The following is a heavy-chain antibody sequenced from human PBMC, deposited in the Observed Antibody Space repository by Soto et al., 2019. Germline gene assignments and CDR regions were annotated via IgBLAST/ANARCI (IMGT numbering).Heavy chain of an antibody. CDR3: AALFGSYCSGGSCYPWSFDY. J-gene: IGHJ4*02. Sequence: GASVKVSCKASGFTFTSSAMQWVRQARGQRLEWIGWIVVGSGNTNYAQKFQERVTITRDMSTSTAYMELSSLRSEDTAVYHCAALFGSYCSGGSCYPWSFDYWRQGTLVTVSS. CDR1: GFTFTSSA. CDR2: IVVGSGNT. D-gene: IGHD2-15*01. V-gene: IGHV1-58*02.